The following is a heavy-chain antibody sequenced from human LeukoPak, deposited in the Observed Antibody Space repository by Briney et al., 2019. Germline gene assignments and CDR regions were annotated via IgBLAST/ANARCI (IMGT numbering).Heavy chain of an antibody. Sequence: GGSLRLSCAASGFTFRDYSMNWVRQAPGKGLEWISYIGIDSGNTNYADSVKGRFTISGDKAKNSLYLQMNSLRVEDTAVYYCARDYKYAFDNWGQGTLVTVSS. J-gene: IGHJ4*02. V-gene: IGHV3-48*01. CDR2: IGIDSGNT. CDR1: GFTFRDYS. D-gene: IGHD5-24*01. CDR3: ARDYKYAFDN.